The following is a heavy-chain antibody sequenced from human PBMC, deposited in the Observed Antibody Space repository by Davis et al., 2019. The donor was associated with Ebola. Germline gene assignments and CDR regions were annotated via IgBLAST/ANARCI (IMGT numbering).Heavy chain of an antibody. Sequence: GESLKIPCAASGFTFSNYDMSWVRQVPGKGLEWVSTISASEGHTHYSDSVKGRFTISRDNSKDTLYLQMNSLRAEDTATYYCARYCHYTDCSYFDCWGQGTMVAVSS. CDR2: ISASEGHT. CDR1: GFTFSNYD. J-gene: IGHJ4*02. CDR3: ARYCHYTDCSYFDC. V-gene: IGHV3-23*01. D-gene: IGHD2-15*01.